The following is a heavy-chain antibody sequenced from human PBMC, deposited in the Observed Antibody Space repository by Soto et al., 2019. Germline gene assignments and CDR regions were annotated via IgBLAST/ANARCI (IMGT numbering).Heavy chain of an antibody. CDR1: GYTFANYW. V-gene: IGHV5-51*01. CDR3: ARHLVGSTRGNFDY. Sequence: PGESLKISCESSGYTFANYWIGWVRQVPGKGLEWVAIIYPSDSRTIYSPSFQGQVTISADTSITTAYLQWSGLRASDTAMYFCARHLVGSTRGNFDYWGQGALVTVSS. CDR2: IYPSDSRT. J-gene: IGHJ4*01. D-gene: IGHD2-2*01.